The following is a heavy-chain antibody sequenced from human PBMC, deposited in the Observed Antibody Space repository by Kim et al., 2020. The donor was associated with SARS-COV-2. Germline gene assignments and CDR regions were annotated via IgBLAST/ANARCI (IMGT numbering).Heavy chain of an antibody. Sequence: SETLSLTCAVYGGSFSGYYWSWIRQPPGKGLEWIGEINHSGSTNYNPSLKSRVTISVDTSKNQFSLKLSSVPAADTAVYYCARGTGVVPAARRGNWFDPWGQGTLVTVSS. V-gene: IGHV4-34*01. CDR1: GGSFSGYY. D-gene: IGHD2-2*01. CDR3: ARGTGVVPAARRGNWFDP. CDR2: INHSGST. J-gene: IGHJ5*02.